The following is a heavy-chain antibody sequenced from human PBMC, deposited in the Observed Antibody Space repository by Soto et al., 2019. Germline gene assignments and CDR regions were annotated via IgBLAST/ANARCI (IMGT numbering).Heavy chain of an antibody. D-gene: IGHD6-13*01. Sequence: PSETLSLTCTVSGGSISSYYWSWIRQPPGKGLEWIGYIYHTGSTNYNPSLKSRVTISVDTSKNQFSLKLSSVTAADTAVYYCARARSGWSNFDYWGQGTLVPVSS. V-gene: IGHV4-59*01. CDR1: GGSISSYY. J-gene: IGHJ4*02. CDR2: IYHTGST. CDR3: ARARSGWSNFDY.